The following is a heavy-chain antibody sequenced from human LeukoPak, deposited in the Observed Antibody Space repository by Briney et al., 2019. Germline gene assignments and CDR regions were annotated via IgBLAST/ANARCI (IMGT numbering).Heavy chain of an antibody. Sequence: PSETLSLTCIVSGGSINNYYWNWIRQPAGQGLEWIGRIYTSGSTNYNPSLKSRVTISIDTSKNQFSLKLNSVTAADTAVYYCARVVEFSNYWFDPWGHGTLVTVSS. CDR3: ARVVEFSNYWFDP. CDR2: IYTSGST. D-gene: IGHD1-26*01. J-gene: IGHJ5*02. V-gene: IGHV4-4*07. CDR1: GGSINNYY.